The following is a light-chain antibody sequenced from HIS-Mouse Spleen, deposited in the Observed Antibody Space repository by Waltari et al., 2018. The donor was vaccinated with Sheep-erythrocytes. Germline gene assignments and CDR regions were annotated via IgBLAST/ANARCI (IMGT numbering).Light chain of an antibody. CDR1: SSDVGSYNL. Sequence: QSALTQPASVSGSPGQSITISCTGTSSDVGSYNLVSWYQQHPGNAPKLMIYEGSKRPAGVSNRFSGSKSGNTASLTSSGLQAEDEADYYCCSYAGSSTPWVFGGGTKLTVL. J-gene: IGLJ3*02. CDR2: EGS. V-gene: IGLV2-23*01. CDR3: CSYAGSSTPWV.